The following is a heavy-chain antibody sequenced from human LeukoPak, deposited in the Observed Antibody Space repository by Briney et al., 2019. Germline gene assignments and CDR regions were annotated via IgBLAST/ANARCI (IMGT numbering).Heavy chain of an antibody. Sequence: GGSLRLSCAASGFTFSSYWMHWVRQAPGKGLVWVSRINSDGSSTSYADSVKDRFTISRDNAKNTLYLQMNSLRAEDTAVYYCAREPDVDIVASGWFDPWGQRTLVTVSS. CDR2: INSDGSST. J-gene: IGHJ5*02. CDR1: GFTFSSYW. D-gene: IGHD5-12*01. CDR3: AREPDVDIVASGWFDP. V-gene: IGHV3-74*01.